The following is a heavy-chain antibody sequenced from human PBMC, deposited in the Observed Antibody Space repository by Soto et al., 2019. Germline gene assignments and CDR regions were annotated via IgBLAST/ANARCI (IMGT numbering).Heavy chain of an antibody. CDR1: GYTFTTYG. D-gene: IGHD3-22*01. V-gene: IGHV1-18*01. J-gene: IGHJ4*02. Sequence: ASVKVSCQASGYTFTTYGMSWVRQAPGQGLDWMGWISTYNGNTKYAERLQGRVTMTTDTTTSTAYMELRSLRSDDTAVYYCGRGPTDYYDNSGDYFLDYWGQGTLVTVSS. CDR3: GRGPTDYYDNSGDYFLDY. CDR2: ISTYNGNT.